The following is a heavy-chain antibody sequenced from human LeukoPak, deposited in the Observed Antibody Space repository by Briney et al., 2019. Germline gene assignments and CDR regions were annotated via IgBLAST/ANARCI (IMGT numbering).Heavy chain of an antibody. Sequence: GGSLRLSCAASGFTFSSYAMSWVRQAPGKGLKWVSAISGSGGSTYYADSVKGRFTISRDNSKNTLYLQMNSLRAEDTAVYYCAADDFWSGYRDNWFDPWGQGTLVTVSS. CDR3: AADDFWSGYRDNWFDP. CDR1: GFTFSSYA. D-gene: IGHD3-3*01. V-gene: IGHV3-23*01. J-gene: IGHJ5*02. CDR2: ISGSGGST.